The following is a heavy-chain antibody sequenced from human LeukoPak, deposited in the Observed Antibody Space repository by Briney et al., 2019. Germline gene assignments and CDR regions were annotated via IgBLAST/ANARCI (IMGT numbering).Heavy chain of an antibody. CDR3: ARLGGSGNYPGDFDF. V-gene: IGHV3-48*04. CDR1: GFTFSNAW. D-gene: IGHD1-26*01. J-gene: IGHJ4*02. CDR2: ISSSGNTI. Sequence: GGSLRLSCAASGFTFSNAWMNWVRQAPGKGLEWVSYISSSGNTIYYADSVKGRFTISRDNAKNSLYLQMNSLRAEDTAVYYCARLGGSGNYPGDFDFWGQGTLVTVSS.